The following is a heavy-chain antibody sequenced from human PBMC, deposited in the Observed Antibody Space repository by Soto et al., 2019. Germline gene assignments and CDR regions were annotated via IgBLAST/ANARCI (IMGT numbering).Heavy chain of an antibody. D-gene: IGHD1-26*01. J-gene: IGHJ6*02. Sequence: SETLSLTCAVYGGSFSGYYWSWIRQPPGKGLEWIGEINHSGSTNYNPSLKSRVTISVDTSKNQFSLKLSSVTAADTAVYYCAGFARGATKVYYYGMDVWGQGTTVTVSS. V-gene: IGHV4-34*01. CDR3: AGFARGATKVYYYGMDV. CDR1: GGSFSGYY. CDR2: INHSGST.